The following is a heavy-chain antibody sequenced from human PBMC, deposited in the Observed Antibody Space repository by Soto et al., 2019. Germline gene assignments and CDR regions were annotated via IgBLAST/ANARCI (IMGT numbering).Heavy chain of an antibody. J-gene: IGHJ4*02. CDR2: ISGNVGSTT. CDR3: AKHRGFVAGPFDS. CDR1: GITFTNYA. Sequence: EVQLLESGGGLAQPGGSLRLSCAVSGITFTNYAMGWVRQAPGKGLEGVSGISGNVGSTTHYADSVKGRFTISRGNSKNILFLQMNSLRAEATAVYYCAKHRGFVAGPFDSWGQGTLVIVSS. V-gene: IGHV3-23*01. D-gene: IGHD6-19*01.